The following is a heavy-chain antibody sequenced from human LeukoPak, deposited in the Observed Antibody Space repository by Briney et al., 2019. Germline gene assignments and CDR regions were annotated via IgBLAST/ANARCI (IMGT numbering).Heavy chain of an antibody. V-gene: IGHV3-30*02. CDR2: IRYDGSNK. D-gene: IGHD3-10*01. CDR1: GFTFSSYG. CDR3: ARDYFGEFSPNWFDP. J-gene: IGHJ5*02. Sequence: SGGSLRLSCAASGFTFSSYGMHWVRQAPGKGLEWVAFIRYDGSNKYYADSVKGRFTISRDNSKNTLYLQMNSLRAEDTAVYYCARDYFGEFSPNWFDPRGQGTLVTVSS.